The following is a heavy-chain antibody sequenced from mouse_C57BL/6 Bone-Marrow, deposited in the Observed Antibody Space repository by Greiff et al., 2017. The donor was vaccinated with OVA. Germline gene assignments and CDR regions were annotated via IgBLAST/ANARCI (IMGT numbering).Heavy chain of an antibody. Sequence: QVQLKQPGAELVKPGASVKLSCKASGYTFTSYWMHWVKQRPGQGLEWIGMIHPNSGSTNYNEKFKSKATLTVDKSSSTAYMQLSSLTSEDSAVYYCARFYYGNNYWYFDVWGTGTTVTVSS. D-gene: IGHD2-1*01. CDR2: IHPNSGST. CDR1: GYTFTSYW. CDR3: ARFYYGNNYWYFDV. V-gene: IGHV1-64*01. J-gene: IGHJ1*03.